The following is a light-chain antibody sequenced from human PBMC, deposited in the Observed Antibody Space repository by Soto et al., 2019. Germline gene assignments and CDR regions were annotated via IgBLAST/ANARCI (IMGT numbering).Light chain of an antibody. CDR1: QSVSSN. Sequence: EIVMTQSPATLSVSPGERATLSCRASQSVSSNLAWYQQKPGQAPRLLIYGASTRATGIPARFSGSGSGTGFTLTISSLQSEDFAVYYCQQYNNWPRRTFGQGTKV. V-gene: IGKV3-15*01. J-gene: IGKJ1*01. CDR2: GAS. CDR3: QQYNNWPRRT.